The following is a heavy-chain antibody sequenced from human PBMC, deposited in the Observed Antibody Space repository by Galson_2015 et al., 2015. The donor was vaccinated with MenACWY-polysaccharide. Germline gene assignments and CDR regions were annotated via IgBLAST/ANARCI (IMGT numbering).Heavy chain of an antibody. CDR2: INLDGSVK. Sequence: SLRLSCAASGFSFESFWTSWVRQVPGKGLQEVARINLDGSVKTYADSVRGRFTISRDNAEKSLSLQMSSLRADDTAVYYCARDPAYGAFDVWGQGTMLLVSS. J-gene: IGHJ3*01. V-gene: IGHV3-7*03. CDR3: ARDPAYGAFDV. CDR1: GFSFESFW. D-gene: IGHD4-17*01.